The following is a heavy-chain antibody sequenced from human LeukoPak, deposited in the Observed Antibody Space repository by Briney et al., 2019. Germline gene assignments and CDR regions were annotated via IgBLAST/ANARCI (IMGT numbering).Heavy chain of an antibody. CDR2: ISSSSSYI. CDR3: ARPPEAEDAFDI. J-gene: IGHJ3*02. Sequence: GGSLRLSCAASGFTFSRYSMKWVRHAPGKGLEWVSSISSSSSYIYYADSVKGRFTISRDNAKNSLYLQMNSLRAEDTAAYYCARPPEAEDAFDIWGQGTMVTVSS. V-gene: IGHV3-21*01. CDR1: GFTFSRYS. D-gene: IGHD1-14*01.